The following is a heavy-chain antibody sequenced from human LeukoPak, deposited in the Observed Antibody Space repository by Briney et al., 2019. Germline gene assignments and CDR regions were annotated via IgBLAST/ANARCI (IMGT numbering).Heavy chain of an antibody. V-gene: IGHV3-33*01. D-gene: IGHD5-18*01. J-gene: IGHJ3*02. CDR3: ARVRGGGYSYGYDAFDI. CDR2: IWYDGSNK. CDR1: GFTFSSYG. Sequence: PGGSLRLSCAASGFTFSSYGMHWVRRAPGKGLEWVAVIWYDGSNKFYADSVKGRFTISRDNSKNTLYLQMNSLRAEDTALYHCARVRGGGYSYGYDAFDIWGQGTMVTVSS.